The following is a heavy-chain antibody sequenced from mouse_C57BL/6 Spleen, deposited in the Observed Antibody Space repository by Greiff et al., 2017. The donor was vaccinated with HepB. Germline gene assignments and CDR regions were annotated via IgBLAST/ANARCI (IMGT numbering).Heavy chain of an antibody. CDR2: IYPGSGNT. Sequence: QVQLQQSGPELVKPGASVKISCKASGYSFTSYYIHWVKQRPGQGLEWIGWIYPGSGNTKYNEKFKGKATLTADTSSSTAYMQLSSLTSEDSAVYYCARGGIYYDYDGWFAYWGQGTLVTVSA. D-gene: IGHD2-4*01. CDR1: GYSFTSYY. CDR3: ARGGIYYDYDGWFAY. V-gene: IGHV1-66*01. J-gene: IGHJ3*01.